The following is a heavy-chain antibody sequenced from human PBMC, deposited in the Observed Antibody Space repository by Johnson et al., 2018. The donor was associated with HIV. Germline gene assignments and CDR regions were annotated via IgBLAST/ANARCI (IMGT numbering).Heavy chain of an antibody. J-gene: IGHJ3*02. CDR3: ARGVGATLVPNDAFDI. CDR2: IKQDGSEK. V-gene: IGHV3-7*05. CDR1: GFTFSSYW. Sequence: VQLVESGGGLVQPGGSLRLSCAASGFTFSSYWMSWVRQAPGKGLEWVANIKQDGSEKYYVDSVKGRFTISRDNAKKSLYLQMNSLRAEDTAVYDCARGVGATLVPNDAFDIWGQGTMVTVSS. D-gene: IGHD1-26*01.